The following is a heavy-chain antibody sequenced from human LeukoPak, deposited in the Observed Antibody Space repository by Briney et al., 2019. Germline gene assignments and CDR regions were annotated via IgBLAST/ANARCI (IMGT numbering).Heavy chain of an antibody. J-gene: IGHJ4*02. Sequence: SETLSLTCTVSGGSISSYYWSWIRQPPGKGLEWIGYIYYSGSTNYNPSLKSRVTISVDTSKNQFSLKLSSVTAADTAVYYCARQGGEYSSFDYWGQGTLVTVSS. CDR2: IYYSGST. CDR3: ARQGGEYSSFDY. D-gene: IGHD6-6*01. CDR1: GGSISSYY. V-gene: IGHV4-59*08.